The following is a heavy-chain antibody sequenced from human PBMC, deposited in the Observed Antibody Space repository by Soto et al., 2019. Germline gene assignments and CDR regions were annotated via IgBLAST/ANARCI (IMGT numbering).Heavy chain of an antibody. J-gene: IGHJ6*02. Sequence: ASVKVSCKASGYTFTSYYMHWVRQAPGQGLEWMGGIIPIFGTANYAQKFQGRVTITADESTSTAYMELSSLRSEDTAVYYCARARVYYDSSGYYSWPSYYYGMDVWGQGTTVTVSS. CDR2: IIPIFGTA. CDR3: ARARVYYDSSGYYSWPSYYYGMDV. V-gene: IGHV1-69*13. D-gene: IGHD3-22*01. CDR1: GYTFTSYY.